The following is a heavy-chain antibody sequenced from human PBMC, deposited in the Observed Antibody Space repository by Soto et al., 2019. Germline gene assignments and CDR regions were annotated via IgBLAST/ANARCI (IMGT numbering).Heavy chain of an antibody. CDR2: ISGHNGKT. V-gene: IGHV1-18*04. Sequence: QVQLVQSGGEVKKPGASVKVSCKASGYTFINHGISLVRQAPGQVLEWMGWISGHNGKTKYAQKFQGRVTMTTDTSTSTAFMELRSLRSDDTAVYYCARDSYPLAYFFDYWGQGTLVSVSS. CDR3: ARDSYPLAYFFDY. J-gene: IGHJ4*02. CDR1: GYTFINHG.